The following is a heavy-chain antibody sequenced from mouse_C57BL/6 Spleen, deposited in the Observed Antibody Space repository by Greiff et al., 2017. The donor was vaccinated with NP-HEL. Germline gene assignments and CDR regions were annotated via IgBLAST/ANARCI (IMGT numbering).Heavy chain of an antibody. D-gene: IGHD1-1*01. CDR1: GFTFSSYA. CDR3: ARDQGLRLWYFDV. CDR2: ISDGGSYT. Sequence: EVKVVESGGGLVKPGGSLKLSCAASGFTFSSYAMSWVRQTPEKRLEWVATISDGGSYTYYPDNVKGRFTISRDNAKNNLYLQMSHLKSEDTAMYYCARDQGLRLWYFDVWGTGTTVTVSS. J-gene: IGHJ1*03. V-gene: IGHV5-4*01.